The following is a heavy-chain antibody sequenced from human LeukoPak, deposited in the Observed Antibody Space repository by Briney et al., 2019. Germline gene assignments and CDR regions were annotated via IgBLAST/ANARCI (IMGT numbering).Heavy chain of an antibody. CDR2: IKQDGSEK. CDR3: VRAIGAAGSY. J-gene: IGHJ4*02. D-gene: IGHD6-13*01. CDR1: GITFNIYW. Sequence: GGSLRLSCAASGITFNIYWMSWVRQAPAKGLVWVANIKQDGSEKYYVDSVKGRFTISRDNAKNSLYLQMNSLRAEDTAVYYCVRAIGAAGSYWGQGTLVTVSS. V-gene: IGHV3-7*03.